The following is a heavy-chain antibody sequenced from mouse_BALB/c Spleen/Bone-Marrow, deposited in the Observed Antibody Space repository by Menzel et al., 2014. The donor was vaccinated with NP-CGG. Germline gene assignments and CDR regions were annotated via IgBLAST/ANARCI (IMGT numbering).Heavy chain of an antibody. CDR3: ARRGDYDWFAY. J-gene: IGHJ3*01. CDR1: EYEFPSHD. D-gene: IGHD2-4*01. V-gene: IGHV5-2*01. Sequence: DVMLVESGGGLVQPGESLKLSCESNEYEFPSHDMSWVRKTPEKRLELVAAINSYGGSTYYPDTMERRFIISRDNTKKTLYLQMSSLRSEDTALYYCARRGDYDWFAYWGQGTQVTVSA. CDR2: INSYGGST.